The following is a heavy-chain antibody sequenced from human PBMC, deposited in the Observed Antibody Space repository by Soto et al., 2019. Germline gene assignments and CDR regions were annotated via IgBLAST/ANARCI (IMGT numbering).Heavy chain of an antibody. J-gene: IGHJ5*02. CDR1: GFTFSSYA. Sequence: PGGSLRLSCAASGFTFSSYAMHWVRQAPGKGLEWVAVISYDGSNKYYADSVKGRFTISRDKSKNTLYLQMNSLRAEDTAVYYCARDAQPYQLILYNWFDPWGQGTLVTVSS. CDR3: ARDAQPYQLILYNWFDP. CDR2: ISYDGSNK. D-gene: IGHD2-2*01. V-gene: IGHV3-30-3*01.